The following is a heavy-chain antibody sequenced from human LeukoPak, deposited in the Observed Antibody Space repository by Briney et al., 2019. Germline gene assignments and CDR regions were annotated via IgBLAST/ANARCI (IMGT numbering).Heavy chain of an antibody. Sequence: PGGSLRLSCTASGFALTSHTMNCVRQAPGEGLEWLSSISVSGTYIYYANSVKGRFTISRDSAKNSLYLHMHSLRAEDTAVYYCVREATSGWFYFDYWGQGTLVTVSS. CDR2: ISVSGTYI. J-gene: IGHJ4*02. V-gene: IGHV3-21*01. CDR1: GFALTSHT. CDR3: VREATSGWFYFDY. D-gene: IGHD6-19*01.